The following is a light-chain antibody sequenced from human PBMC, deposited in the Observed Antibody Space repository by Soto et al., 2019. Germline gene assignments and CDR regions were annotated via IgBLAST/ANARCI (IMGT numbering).Light chain of an antibody. V-gene: IGKV3-20*01. CDR1: QSVRSNF. Sequence: EIVLTQSPGTLSLSPGERVTLSCRASQSVRSNFLAWYQQRPGQAPRLLIYGASSRATGIPDRFSGSGSGTDFTLIISRLEPEDCSVYYCLQYGSALQTFGQGTKVDIK. J-gene: IGKJ1*01. CDR2: GAS. CDR3: LQYGSALQT.